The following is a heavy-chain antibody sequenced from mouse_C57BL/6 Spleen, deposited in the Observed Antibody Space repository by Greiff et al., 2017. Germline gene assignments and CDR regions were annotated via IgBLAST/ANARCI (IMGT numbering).Heavy chain of an antibody. CDR3: ASRRYYGSSPLFDY. D-gene: IGHD1-1*01. CDR1: GYTFTSYW. Sequence: QVQLQQPGAELVKPGASVKMSCKASGYTFTSYWITWVKQSPGQGLEWIGDIYPGSGSTNYNEKFKSKATLTVDTSSSTAYMQLSSLTSEVSAVYYWASRRYYGSSPLFDYWGKGTTLTVSS. V-gene: IGHV1-55*01. J-gene: IGHJ2*01. CDR2: IYPGSGST.